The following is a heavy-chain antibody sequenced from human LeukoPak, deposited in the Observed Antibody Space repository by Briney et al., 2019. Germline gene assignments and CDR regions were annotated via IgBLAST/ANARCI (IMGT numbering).Heavy chain of an antibody. J-gene: IGHJ4*02. Sequence: SHPLSLTCTVSGGSISSGDYYWNWIRQHPEKSLEWIGYIFYSGSAYYNPSLKSRVTISVDTSKNQFSLKLGSVTAADTAVYYCARGSTLIRGFDYWGQGTLVTVSS. CDR1: GGSISSGDYY. CDR3: ARGSTLIRGFDY. D-gene: IGHD3-10*01. CDR2: IFYSGSA. V-gene: IGHV4-31*03.